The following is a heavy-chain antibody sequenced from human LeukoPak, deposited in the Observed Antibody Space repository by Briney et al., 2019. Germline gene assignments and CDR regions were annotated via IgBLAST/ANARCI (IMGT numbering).Heavy chain of an antibody. D-gene: IGHD3-22*01. Sequence: GGSLRLSCAASGFTFTTYSMSWVRQAPGKGLESVSAIRGSGGSTYYADSVKGRFTISRDDSKSTLYLQMDSLRAEDTAVYHCVTFYYDSSGSYVHYWGQGTLVTVSS. CDR1: GFTFTTYS. CDR3: VTFYYDSSGSYVHY. CDR2: IRGSGGST. V-gene: IGHV3-23*01. J-gene: IGHJ4*02.